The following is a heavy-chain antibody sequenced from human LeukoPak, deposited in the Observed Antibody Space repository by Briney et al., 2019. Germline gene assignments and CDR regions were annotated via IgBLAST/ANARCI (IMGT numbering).Heavy chain of an antibody. Sequence: SQTLSLTCAISGDSVSSDTAAWNWIRQSPSKGLEWLGRTYYRSTWYYGYAPSMKSRIAINPDTSKNQFSLLLTSVTPDDTAVYYCARDQYTITWSLGLDSWGQGTLVTVSS. V-gene: IGHV6-1*01. D-gene: IGHD2-2*02. CDR2: TYYRSTWYY. J-gene: IGHJ4*02. CDR3: ARDQYTITWSLGLDS. CDR1: GDSVSSDTAA.